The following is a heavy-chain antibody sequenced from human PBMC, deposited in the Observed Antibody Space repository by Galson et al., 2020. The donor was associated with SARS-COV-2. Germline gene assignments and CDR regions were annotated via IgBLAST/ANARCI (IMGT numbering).Heavy chain of an antibody. CDR2: LNTKHGIS. D-gene: IGHD3-10*02. V-gene: IGHV1-18*01. CDR3: ARTLTVFGAMVGASRFDF. CDR1: GISFTTSG. Sequence: GESLKISCKASGISFTTSGVSWLRQAPGGGLQWVGWLNTKHGISDTAQNLQGRVTLTRNINTKTAYMELRSLTSDDTAVYYCARTLTVFGAMVGASRFDFWGLGSLVTVSP. J-gene: IGHJ5*01.